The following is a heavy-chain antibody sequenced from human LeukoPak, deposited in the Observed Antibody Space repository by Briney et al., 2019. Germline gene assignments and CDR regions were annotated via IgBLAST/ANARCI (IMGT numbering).Heavy chain of an antibody. CDR3: ASGGTAMVKPFDY. Sequence: GGSLRLSCAASGFTFSAYYMSSIRQAPGQGLGWVSYISSSGSTIYYADSVKGRFTISRDNAKNSLYLQMNSLRAEDTAVYYCASGGTAMVKPFDYWGQGTLVTVSS. CDR2: ISSSGSTI. J-gene: IGHJ4*02. V-gene: IGHV3-11*01. D-gene: IGHD5-18*01. CDR1: GFTFSAYY.